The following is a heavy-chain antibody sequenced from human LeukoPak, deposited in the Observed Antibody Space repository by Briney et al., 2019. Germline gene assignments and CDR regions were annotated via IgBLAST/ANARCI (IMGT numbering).Heavy chain of an antibody. CDR2: INPNSGGT. D-gene: IGHD6-19*01. CDR1: GYTFTGYY. V-gene: IGHV1-2*06. Sequence: ASVKVSCKASGYTFTGYYMQWVRQAPGQGLEWMGRINPNSGGTNYAQKFQGRVTMTRDTSISTAYMELSRLRSDDTAVYYCARDRLGSGWSRVDYWGQGTLVTVSS. CDR3: ARDRLGSGWSRVDY. J-gene: IGHJ4*02.